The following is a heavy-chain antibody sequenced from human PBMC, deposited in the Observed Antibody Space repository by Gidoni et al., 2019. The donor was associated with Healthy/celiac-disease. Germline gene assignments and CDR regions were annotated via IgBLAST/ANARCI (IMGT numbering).Heavy chain of an antibody. V-gene: IGHV4-39*01. CDR2: IYYSGRT. CDR1: GGSISSSSYY. J-gene: IGHJ4*02. D-gene: IGHD1-26*01. Sequence: QLQLQESGPGLVKPSETLSLTCTVSGGSISSSSYYWGWIRQPPGKGLEWIGSIYYSGRTYYNPSLKSRVTISVDTSKNQFSLKLSSVTAADTAVYYCARHRFFLVVGATWIDYWGQGTLVTVSS. CDR3: ARHRFFLVVGATWIDY.